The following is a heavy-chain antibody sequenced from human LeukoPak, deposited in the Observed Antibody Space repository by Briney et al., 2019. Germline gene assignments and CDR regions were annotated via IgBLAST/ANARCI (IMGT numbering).Heavy chain of an antibody. V-gene: IGHV3-23*01. Sequence: GGSLRLSCAASGFTFSSYAMSWVRQAPGKGLEWVSAISGSGGSTYYADSVKGRFTTSRDNSKNTLYLQMNSLRAEDTAVYYCAALRGCSSTSCPSGTWGQGTLVTVSS. J-gene: IGHJ5*02. CDR3: AALRGCSSTSCPSGT. CDR2: ISGSGGST. CDR1: GFTFSSYA. D-gene: IGHD2-2*01.